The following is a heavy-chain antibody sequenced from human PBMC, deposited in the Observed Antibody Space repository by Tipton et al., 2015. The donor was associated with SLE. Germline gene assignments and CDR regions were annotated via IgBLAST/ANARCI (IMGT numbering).Heavy chain of an antibody. CDR2: VSSSSSYI. CDR1: GFTFSSYS. J-gene: IGHJ4*02. CDR3: EGIYGSGSFDY. D-gene: IGHD3-10*01. Sequence: GSLRLSCAASGFTFSSYSMNWVRQAPGKGLEWVSSVSSSSSYIYYADSVKGRFTISRDSAKNSLYLQMNSLRAEDTAVYYCEGIYGSGSFDYWGQGTLVTVSS. V-gene: IGHV3-21*01.